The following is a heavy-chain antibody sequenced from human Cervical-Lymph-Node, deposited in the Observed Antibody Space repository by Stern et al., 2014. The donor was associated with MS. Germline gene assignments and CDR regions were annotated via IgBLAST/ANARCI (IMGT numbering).Heavy chain of an antibody. J-gene: IGHJ4*02. Sequence: LVESGGGVVQPGRSLRLSCAASGFSFSRYAMHWVRQAPGKGLEWVALIWYDGSNPYYAASVTGRFTISRYNFKNTLYLQMNSLRAEDTAVYYCASAYSSSHYYFDYWGQGTLVTVSS. CDR1: GFSFSRYA. CDR3: ASAYSSSHYYFDY. D-gene: IGHD6-13*01. CDR2: IWYDGSNP. V-gene: IGHV3-33*01.